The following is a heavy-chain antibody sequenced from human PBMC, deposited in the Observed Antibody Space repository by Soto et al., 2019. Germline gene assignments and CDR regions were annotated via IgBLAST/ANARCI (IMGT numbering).Heavy chain of an antibody. V-gene: IGHV3-23*01. Sequence: EAQLLESGGGLVQPGGSLRLSCVVSGFTFRSHAMNWVRQAPGRGLEWVSFISGSGETTHYAHSVKGRFTISRDNPKNTLYLEMDNLRADDTAVYYCAKDSEYTTSRGHFDCWGQGTQVTVSS. CDR3: AKDSEYTTSRGHFDC. CDR2: ISGSGETT. CDR1: GFTFRSHA. J-gene: IGHJ4*02. D-gene: IGHD2-2*02.